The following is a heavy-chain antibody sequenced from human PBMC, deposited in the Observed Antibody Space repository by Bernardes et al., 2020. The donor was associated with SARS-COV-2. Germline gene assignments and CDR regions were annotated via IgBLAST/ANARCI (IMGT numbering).Heavy chain of an antibody. CDR2: ISNNGGST. CDR1: GFTFSSFA. V-gene: IGHV3-64D*06. J-gene: IGHJ5*01. CDR3: VKDLGRRFWSGYGANWFDP. Sequence: GGSLRLSCSASGFTFSSFAMHWVRQAPGKGLEYVSAISNNGGSTYYADSVKGRFTISRDNSKNTLYLQMSSLRAEDTSMYYCVKDLGRRFWSGYGANWFDPWGQGTTVTVSS. D-gene: IGHD3-3*01.